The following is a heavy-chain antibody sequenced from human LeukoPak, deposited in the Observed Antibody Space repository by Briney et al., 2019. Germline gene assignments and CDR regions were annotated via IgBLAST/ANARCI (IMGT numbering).Heavy chain of an antibody. Sequence: ASVKVSCKASGGTFSSYAISWVRQTPGQGLEWMGGIIPIFGTANYAQKFQGRVTITADESTSTAYMELSSLRSEDTAVYYCARSASAGAVAGTLNWGQGTLVTVSS. J-gene: IGHJ4*02. CDR3: ARSASAGAVAGTLN. V-gene: IGHV1-69*01. D-gene: IGHD6-19*01. CDR2: IIPIFGTA. CDR1: GGTFSSYA.